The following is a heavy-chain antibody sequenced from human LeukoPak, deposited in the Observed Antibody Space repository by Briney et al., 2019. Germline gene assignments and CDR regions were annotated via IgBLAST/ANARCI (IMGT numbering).Heavy chain of an antibody. J-gene: IGHJ4*02. CDR2: IYTSGST. Sequence: PSQTLSLTCTVSGGSISSGSYYWSWIRQPAGKGLEWIGRIYTSGSTNYNPSLKSRVTISVDTSKNQFSLKLSSVTAADTAVYYCARERRRGPPFDYWGQGTLVTVSS. V-gene: IGHV4-61*02. D-gene: IGHD1-14*01. CDR3: ARERRRGPPFDY. CDR1: GGSISSGSYY.